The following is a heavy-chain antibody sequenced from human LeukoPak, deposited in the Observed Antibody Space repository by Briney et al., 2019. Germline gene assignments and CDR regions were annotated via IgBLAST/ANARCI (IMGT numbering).Heavy chain of an antibody. CDR2: IYHSGDT. Sequence: SGTLSFTCAVSGASISSNWWSWVRQPPGKGLEWIGEIYHSGDTNYNPSLDSRVTISVDKSNNQFSLRVSSVTAADTAVYYCARSDDRYFDYWGQGTLVTVSS. J-gene: IGHJ4*02. D-gene: IGHD1-1*01. CDR1: GASISSNW. V-gene: IGHV4-4*02. CDR3: ARSDDRYFDY.